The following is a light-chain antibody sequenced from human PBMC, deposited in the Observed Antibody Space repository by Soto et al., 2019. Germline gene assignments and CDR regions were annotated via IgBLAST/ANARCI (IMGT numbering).Light chain of an antibody. CDR1: SSDVGGYNY. V-gene: IGLV2-8*01. Sequence: QSVLTQPPSASGSPGQSVTISCTGSSSDVGGYNYVSWYQHHPGKVPKLMIYEVNKRPSGVPDRFSGSKSGNTASLTVSGLQADDEADYYCSSFAGNNNLGLFGGGTKLTVL. CDR3: SSFAGNNNLGL. CDR2: EVN. J-gene: IGLJ2*01.